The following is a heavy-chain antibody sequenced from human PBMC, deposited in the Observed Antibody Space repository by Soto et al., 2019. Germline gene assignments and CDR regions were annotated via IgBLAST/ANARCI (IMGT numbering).Heavy chain of an antibody. J-gene: IGHJ4*02. V-gene: IGHV3-30-3*02. Sequence: GGSQRLSCTASGFNFGSYGMHWVRQAPGKGLEWVAVISYDGSNKYYADSVKGRFTISRDNSKNTLYLQMNSLRAEDTAVYYCAKPLSGTDGLFDYWGQGTLVTVSS. CDR1: GFNFGSYG. D-gene: IGHD2-8*01. CDR3: AKPLSGTDGLFDY. CDR2: ISYDGSNK.